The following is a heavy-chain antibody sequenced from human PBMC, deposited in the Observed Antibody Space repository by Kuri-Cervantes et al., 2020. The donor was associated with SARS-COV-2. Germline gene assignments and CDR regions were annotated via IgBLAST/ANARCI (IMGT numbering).Heavy chain of an antibody. D-gene: IGHD1-26*01. V-gene: IGHV1-24*01. J-gene: IGHJ4*02. CDR1: GYTLTELS. Sequence: ASVKVSCKVSGYTLTELSMHWVRQAPGKGLEWMGGFDPEDGETIYAQKFQGRVTMARDTSTSTVYMELSSLRSEDTAVYYCAREGVVGLVDYWGQGALVTVSS. CDR3: AREGVVGLVDY. CDR2: FDPEDGET.